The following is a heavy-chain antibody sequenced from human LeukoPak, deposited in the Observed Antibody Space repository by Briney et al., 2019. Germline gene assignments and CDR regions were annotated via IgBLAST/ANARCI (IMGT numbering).Heavy chain of an antibody. D-gene: IGHD3-10*01. CDR2: MNPTTGNT. J-gene: IGHJ6*02. CDR1: GYTFTSYD. V-gene: IGHV1-8*01. CDR3: ARVRDTYGSGYYYYYAMDV. Sequence: ASVKVSCKASGYTFTSYDINWVRQAPGQGLEWMGWMNPTTGNTGSAQNFQGRVSLTSNTSTNTAYMELSSLRSEDTAVYYCARVRDTYGSGYYYYYAMDVWGQGTKVTVSS.